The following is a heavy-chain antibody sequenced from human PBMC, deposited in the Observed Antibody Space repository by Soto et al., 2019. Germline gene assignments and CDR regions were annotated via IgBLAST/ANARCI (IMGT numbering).Heavy chain of an antibody. CDR2: ISYDGSNK. J-gene: IGHJ6*02. D-gene: IGHD3-10*01. CDR1: GFTFSSYA. Sequence: GGSLRLSCAASGFTFSSYAMHWVRQAPGKGLEWVAVISYDGSNKYYADSVKGRFTISRDNSKNTLYLQMNSLRAEDTAVYYCARDNYYGSGKPYYGMDVWGHGTTVTVSS. V-gene: IGHV3-30-3*01. CDR3: ARDNYYGSGKPYYGMDV.